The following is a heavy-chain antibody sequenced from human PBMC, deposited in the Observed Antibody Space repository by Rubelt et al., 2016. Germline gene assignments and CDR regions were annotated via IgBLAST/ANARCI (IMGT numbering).Heavy chain of an antibody. Sequence: QLQLQESGPGLVKPSETLSLTCTVSGGSISSSSYYWGWIRQPPGKGLEWIWSVYYSGSTYYNPSLKSRVTISIDTSKNQFSLKQSSVTAAGSDLYYGARVRVGIAYEGASDIWGPGTMVTDSS. CDR1: GGSISSSSYY. D-gene: IGHD2-21*01. J-gene: IGHJ3*02. CDR3: ARVRVGIAYEGASDI. CDR2: VYYSGST. V-gene: IGHV4-39*07.